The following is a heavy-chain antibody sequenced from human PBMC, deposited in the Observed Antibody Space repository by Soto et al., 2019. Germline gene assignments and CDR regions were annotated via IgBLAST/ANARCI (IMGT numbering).Heavy chain of an antibody. V-gene: IGHV3-13*04. CDR3: ARLLQGYSGFEDYFDD. J-gene: IGHJ4*02. Sequence: GGSLRLSCAASGFTFSNYDMHWVRQATGKGLERVSGIGIVGDTYYPGSVKGRFTISRENAKNSLYLQMNSLRAGDTAVYYCARLLQGYSGFEDYFDDWGQGALVTVSS. D-gene: IGHD5-12*01. CDR2: IGIVGDT. CDR1: GFTFSNYD.